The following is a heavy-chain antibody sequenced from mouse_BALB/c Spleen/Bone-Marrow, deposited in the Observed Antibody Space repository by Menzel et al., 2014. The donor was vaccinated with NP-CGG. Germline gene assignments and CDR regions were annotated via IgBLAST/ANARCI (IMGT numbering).Heavy chain of an antibody. J-gene: IGHJ3*01. CDR3: ARHANWDWLAY. V-gene: IGHV5-2*01. CDR2: INRDGGST. Sequence: EVKLQESGGGLVQPGESLKLSCDSNEYEFPSHDMSWVRKIPEKRLELVAAINRDGGSTYYPDTMERRFIISRDNTKKPLYLQMSSLRSEDTALYYCARHANWDWLAYCGQGTLVTVSA. CDR1: EYEFPSHD. D-gene: IGHD4-1*01.